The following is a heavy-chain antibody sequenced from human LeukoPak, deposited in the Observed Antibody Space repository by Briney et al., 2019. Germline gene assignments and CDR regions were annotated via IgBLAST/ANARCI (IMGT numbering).Heavy chain of an antibody. CDR1: GFTFSNAW. J-gene: IGHJ4*02. Sequence: GGSLRLSCAASGFTFSNAWMSWVRQAPGKGLEWVAFIRYDGSNKYYADSVKGRFTISRDNSKNTLYLQMNSLRAEDTAVYYCAKDSYIAAAGVDYFDYWGQGTLVTVSS. CDR2: IRYDGSNK. V-gene: IGHV3-30*02. CDR3: AKDSYIAAAGVDYFDY. D-gene: IGHD6-13*01.